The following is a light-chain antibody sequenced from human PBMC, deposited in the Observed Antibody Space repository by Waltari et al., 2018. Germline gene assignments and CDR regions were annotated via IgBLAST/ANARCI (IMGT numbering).Light chain of an antibody. J-gene: IGKJ1*01. V-gene: IGKV3-20*01. CDR1: QSVRWF. Sequence: EIALTQSPGTLSLSPGERATLSCRASQSVRWFLAWYQQKPGIPDRFSGSGSGTDLSLTISRLEPEDFAVYYCQQYVTLPATFGQGTKLEI. CDR3: QQYVTLPAT.